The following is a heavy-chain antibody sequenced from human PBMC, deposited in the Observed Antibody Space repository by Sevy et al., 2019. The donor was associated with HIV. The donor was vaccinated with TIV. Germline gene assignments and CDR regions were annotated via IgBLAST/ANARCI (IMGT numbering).Heavy chain of an antibody. V-gene: IGHV1-24*01. J-gene: IGHJ4*02. CDR3: ATTREYYQGKSGYFDY. CDR2: FDPEDGER. Sequence: ASVKVSCKVSGYTLTQLSMHWVRQAPGKGLEWMGSFDPEDGERIYAQKFQGRITMTEDTSTDTAYMDLSSRKSDDTAVYYCATTREYYQGKSGYFDYWGQGALVTVSS. D-gene: IGHD2-15*01. CDR1: GYTLTQLS.